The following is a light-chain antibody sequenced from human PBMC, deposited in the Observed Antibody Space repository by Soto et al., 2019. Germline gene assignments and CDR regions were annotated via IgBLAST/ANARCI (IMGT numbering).Light chain of an antibody. J-gene: IGKJ1*01. V-gene: IGKV1-5*02. Sequence: IQMTQSPSTLPASVGDRVTIICRASQSISNWLACYQQKPGTAPKLLIYHASTLESGVPSRFSGSGSGTEFTLTISSLQPDDFATYYCQQYMSYSFGQGTKVDI. CDR3: QQYMSYS. CDR2: HAS. CDR1: QSISNW.